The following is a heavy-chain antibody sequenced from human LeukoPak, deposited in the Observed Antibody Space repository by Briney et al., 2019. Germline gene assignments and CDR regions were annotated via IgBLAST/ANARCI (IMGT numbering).Heavy chain of an antibody. CDR2: ISSSGSTI. D-gene: IGHD2-2*01. V-gene: IGHV3-48*03. J-gene: IGHJ5*02. Sequence: PGGSLRLSCAASGFTFSSYEMNWVRQAPGKGLEWVSYISSSGSTIYYADSVKGRLTISRDNAKNSLYLQMNSLRAEDTAVYYCATPPGYCTSTSCEDPWGQGTLVTVSS. CDR1: GFTFSSYE. CDR3: ATPPGYCTSTSCEDP.